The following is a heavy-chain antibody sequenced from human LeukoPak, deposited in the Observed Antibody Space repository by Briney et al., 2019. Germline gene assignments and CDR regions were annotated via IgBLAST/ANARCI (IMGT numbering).Heavy chain of an antibody. J-gene: IGHJ4*02. CDR1: GGSISSGSYY. Sequence: SETLSLTCTVSGGSISSGSYYWSWIRQPAGKGLEWIGRIYTSGSTNYNPSLKSRVTISVDTSKNQFSLKLSSVTAADTAVYYCASSRPGVAYSSSWGYYFDYWAREPWSPSPQ. D-gene: IGHD6-13*01. CDR3: ASSRPGVAYSSSWGYYFDY. V-gene: IGHV4-61*02. CDR2: IYTSGST.